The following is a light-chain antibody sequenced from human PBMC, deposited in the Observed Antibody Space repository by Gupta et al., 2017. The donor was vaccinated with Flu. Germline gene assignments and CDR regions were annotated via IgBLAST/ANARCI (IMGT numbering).Light chain of an antibody. CDR2: VGS. Sequence: DIVMTQSPLSLPVTPGEPASISCRSNQSLLHSNGYNFLDWYLQKPGQSPRLLIYVGSYRASGVPDRFSGSGSGTDFTLKISRMEAEDVGLYYCRQALQTPFTFGPGTIVDIK. J-gene: IGKJ3*01. V-gene: IGKV2-28*01. CDR1: QSLLHSNGYNF. CDR3: RQALQTPFT.